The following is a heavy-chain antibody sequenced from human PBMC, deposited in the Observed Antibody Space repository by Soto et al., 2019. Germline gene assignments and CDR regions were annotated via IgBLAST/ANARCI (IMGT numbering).Heavy chain of an antibody. J-gene: IGHJ6*02. Sequence: ASVQVSCKASGYTFTGYYMHWVRQAPGQGLEWMGWINPNSGGTNYAQKFQGRVTMTRDTSISTAYMELSRLRSDDTAVYYCARDNLTIFGVVITAHYYYYGMDVWGQGTTVTVSS. CDR1: GYTFTGYY. D-gene: IGHD3-3*01. CDR2: INPNSGGT. CDR3: ARDNLTIFGVVITAHYYYYGMDV. V-gene: IGHV1-2*02.